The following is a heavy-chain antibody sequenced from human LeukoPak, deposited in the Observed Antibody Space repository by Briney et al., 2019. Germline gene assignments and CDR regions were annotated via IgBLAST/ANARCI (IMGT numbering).Heavy chain of an antibody. CDR2: IGTAGDT. D-gene: IGHD2-8*02. J-gene: IGHJ2*01. V-gene: IGHV3-13*01. CDR3: ARGAAAPPTGGFDL. CDR1: GFTFSSYD. Sequence: AGGSLRLSCAASGFTFSSYDMHWVRQATGKGLEWVSAIGTAGDTYYPGSVKGRFTISRENAKNSLYLQMNSLRAGDTAVYYCARGAAAPPTGGFDLWGRGTLVTVSS.